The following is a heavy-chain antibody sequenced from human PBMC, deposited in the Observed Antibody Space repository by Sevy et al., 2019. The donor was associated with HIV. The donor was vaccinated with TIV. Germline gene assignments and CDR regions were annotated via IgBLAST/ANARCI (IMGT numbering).Heavy chain of an antibody. CDR2: ISAYNGTT. CDR1: GYTFTSYG. V-gene: IGHV1-18*01. J-gene: IGHJ6*02. Sequence: ASVKVSCKASGYTFTSYGISWVRQAPGQGLEWMGWISAYNGTTNYEQKLQGRATMTTDTSTSTPYMELRSLRSDDTAVYYCARLDAPDYDFWSGYYSSNYYYYGMDVWGQGTTVTVSS. D-gene: IGHD3-3*01. CDR3: ARLDAPDYDFWSGYYSSNYYYYGMDV.